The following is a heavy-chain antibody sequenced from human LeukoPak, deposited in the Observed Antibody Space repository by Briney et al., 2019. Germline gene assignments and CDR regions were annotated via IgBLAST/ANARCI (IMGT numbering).Heavy chain of an antibody. CDR1: SDSISSSNYY. CDR2: IYYTGST. Sequence: SETLSLTCTVSSDSISSSNYYWAWIRQPPGKGLEWIANIYYTGSTNYNPSLKSRVTISVDTSKNQFSLKLSSVTAADTAVYYCARNLYSSSSRWFDPWGQGTLVTVSS. D-gene: IGHD6-6*01. V-gene: IGHV4-39*07. CDR3: ARNLYSSSSRWFDP. J-gene: IGHJ5*02.